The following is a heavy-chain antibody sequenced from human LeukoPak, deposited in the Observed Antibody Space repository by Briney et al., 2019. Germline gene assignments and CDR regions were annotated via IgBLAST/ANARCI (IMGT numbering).Heavy chain of an antibody. CDR1: GGSISSSTYY. D-gene: IGHD4-17*01. J-gene: IGHJ4*02. V-gene: IGHV4-39*07. CDR3: ARYGGGTTVTTFDY. Sequence: SETLSLTCTVSGGSISSSTYYWGWIRQPPGKGLEWIGNIYYSGSTYYNPSLKSRVTISVDTSKNQFSLKLSSVTAADTAVYYCARYGGGTTVTTFDYWGQGTLVTVSS. CDR2: IYYSGST.